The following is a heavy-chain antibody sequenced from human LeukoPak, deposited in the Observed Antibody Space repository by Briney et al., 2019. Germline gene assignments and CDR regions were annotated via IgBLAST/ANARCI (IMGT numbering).Heavy chain of an antibody. CDR2: IIPIFGTA. J-gene: IGHJ6*03. CDR3: ARSLQWPHHYYYMDV. D-gene: IGHD6-19*01. Sequence: RRASVKVSCKASGYTFTSYGISWVRQAPGQGLERMGGIIPIFGTANYAQKFQGRVTITADESTSTAYMELSSLRSEDTAVYYCARSLQWPHHYYYMDVWGKGTTVTVSS. V-gene: IGHV1-69*13. CDR1: GYTFTSYG.